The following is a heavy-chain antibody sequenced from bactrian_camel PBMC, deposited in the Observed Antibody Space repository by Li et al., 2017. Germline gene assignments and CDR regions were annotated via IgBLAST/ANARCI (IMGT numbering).Heavy chain of an antibody. CDR3: AGDRDPTRWYQCPTSHTLYVY. CDR1: TKNDAC. CDR2: IDIDGIT. V-gene: IGHV3S53*01. D-gene: IGHD7*01. J-gene: IGHJ4*01. Sequence: HVQLVESGGGSVQPGGSLRVSCSVTTKNDACMAWLRQIPGKQLEAVASIDIDGITKYSNSVKGRFTLSHDITDDTRDLQLNSLKPEDSGMYYCAGDRDPTRWYQCPTSHTLYVYWGRGTQVTVS.